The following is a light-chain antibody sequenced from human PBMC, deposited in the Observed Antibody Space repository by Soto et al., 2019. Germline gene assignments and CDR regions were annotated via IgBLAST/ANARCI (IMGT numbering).Light chain of an antibody. V-gene: IGKV1-5*03. CDR2: TAS. J-gene: IGKJ2*01. CDR1: QSISSW. Sequence: DIQMTQSPSTLSASVGDRVTITCRASQSISSWLAWYQQKPGKAPKLLIYTASSLKSGVPSRFSGSGSGTEFTLTISSLQPDDFATYYCQEYNSHSRYTFGQGTKLEIK. CDR3: QEYNSHSRYT.